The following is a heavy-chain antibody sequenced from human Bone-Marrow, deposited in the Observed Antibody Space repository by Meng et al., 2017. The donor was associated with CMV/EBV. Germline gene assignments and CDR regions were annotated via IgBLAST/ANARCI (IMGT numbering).Heavy chain of an antibody. J-gene: IGHJ5*02. Sequence: ASVKVSCKASGYTFTSYGISWVRQAPRQGLEWMGWISAYNGNTNYAQKLQGRVTMTTDTSTSTAYMELSRLRSDDTAVYYCARSGRVTIFGVVNNWFDPWGQGTLVTVSS. CDR3: ARSGRVTIFGVVNNWFDP. CDR1: GYTFTSYG. V-gene: IGHV1-18*01. CDR2: ISAYNGNT. D-gene: IGHD3-3*01.